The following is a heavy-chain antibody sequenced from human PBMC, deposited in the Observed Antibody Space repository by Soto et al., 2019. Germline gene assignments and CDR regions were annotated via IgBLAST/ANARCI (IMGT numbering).Heavy chain of an antibody. V-gene: IGHV5-51*01. CDR2: IHPDDSDT. Sequence: PGESLKISCQASGYSFNGFWIGWVRQKPGKGLEWMGIIHPDDSDTKYSPSFQGQVTFSVDKSISTAYLQWSSLKASGTAMYYCATQRGYSFGPFDYWGQGTLVTV. J-gene: IGHJ4*02. CDR3: ATQRGYSFGPFDY. CDR1: GYSFNGFW. D-gene: IGHD5-18*01.